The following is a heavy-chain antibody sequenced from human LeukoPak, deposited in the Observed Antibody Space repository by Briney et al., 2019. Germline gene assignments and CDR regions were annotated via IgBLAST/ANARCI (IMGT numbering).Heavy chain of an antibody. D-gene: IGHD2-15*01. V-gene: IGHV1-8*03. CDR2: MNPKSGDA. Sequence: ASVKVSCKASGFTFTMYDVNWVRQATGQGLEWMGWMNPKSGDAGYAQNFQGRVTFTRNTSISTAYMELTNLRSEDTALYYCARAPRRYCLGGNCNSGWFDPWGQGSLVTVSS. J-gene: IGHJ5*02. CDR1: GFTFTMYD. CDR3: ARAPRRYCLGGNCNSGWFDP.